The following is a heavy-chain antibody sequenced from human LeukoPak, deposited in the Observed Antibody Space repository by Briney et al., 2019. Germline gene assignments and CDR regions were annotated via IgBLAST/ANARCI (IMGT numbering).Heavy chain of an antibody. CDR2: IYYSGST. J-gene: IGHJ4*02. CDR1: GGSISSSSYY. Sequence: PSETLSLTCTVSGGSISSSSYYWGWIRQPPGKGLEWIGYIYYSGSTNYNPSLKSRVTISVDTSKNQFSLKLSSVTAADTAVYYCARLEGMYYYGSGSYAFDYWGQGTLVTVSS. CDR3: ARLEGMYYYGSGSYAFDY. V-gene: IGHV4-61*05. D-gene: IGHD3-10*01.